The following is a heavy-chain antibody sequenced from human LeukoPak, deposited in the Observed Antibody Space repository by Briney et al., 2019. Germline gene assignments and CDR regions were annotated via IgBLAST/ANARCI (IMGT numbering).Heavy chain of an antibody. J-gene: IGHJ4*02. CDR3: AKGDYGDYAFDY. Sequence: GGSLRLSCAASGFTFSNYDMSWVRQAPGKGLEWVSAIIASGAATYYADSVKGRFTISRDNSKNTLSLQMNSLRAEDMAVYYCAKGDYGDYAFDYWGQGALVTVSS. D-gene: IGHD4-17*01. CDR2: IIASGAAT. V-gene: IGHV3-23*01. CDR1: GFTFSNYD.